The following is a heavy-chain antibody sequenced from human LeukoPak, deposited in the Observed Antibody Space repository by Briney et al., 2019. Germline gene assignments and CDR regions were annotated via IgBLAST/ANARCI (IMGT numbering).Heavy chain of an antibody. V-gene: IGHV3-48*03. CDR2: ISSSGSTI. CDR3: ARYTGYNILSGYLSPVSFDT. J-gene: IGHJ4*02. CDR1: GFTFSSYE. Sequence: PGGSLRLSCAASGFTFSSYEMNWVRQAPGKGLEWVSYISSSGSTIYYADSVKGRFTISRDNAKNSLYLQMNSLRAEDTAVYYCARYTGYNILSGYLSPVSFDTWGQGALVTASP. D-gene: IGHD3-9*01.